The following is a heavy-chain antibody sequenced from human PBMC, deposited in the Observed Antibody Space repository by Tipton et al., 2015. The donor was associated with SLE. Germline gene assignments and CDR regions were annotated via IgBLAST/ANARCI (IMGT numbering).Heavy chain of an antibody. J-gene: IGHJ6*03. CDR3: ARDRRKRHGDGFLWFGNNDDAHYYYMDV. V-gene: IGHV4-39*07. D-gene: IGHD3-10*01. CDR2: VYFSGVT. Sequence: LSLTCTVSGGSISKSSHYWGWIRQPPGKGLEWIGSVYFSGVTYYNPSLKSRVSILVDTSKNQFSLKLTSVTAAETAMYYCARDRRKRHGDGFLWFGNNDDAHYYYMDVWGRGTTVTVS. CDR1: GGSISKSSHY.